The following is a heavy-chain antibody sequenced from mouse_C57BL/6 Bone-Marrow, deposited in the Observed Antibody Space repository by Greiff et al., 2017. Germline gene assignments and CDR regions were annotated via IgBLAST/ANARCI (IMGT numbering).Heavy chain of an antibody. CDR3: ARPGYDFYGFAY. D-gene: IGHD1-1*01. V-gene: IGHV1-53*01. CDR1: GYTFTSYW. Sequence: QVQLKQPGTELVKPGASVKLSCKASGYTFTSYWMHWVKQRPGQGLEWIGNINPSNGGTNYNEKFKSKATLTVDKSSSTAYMQLSSLTSEDSAVYYCARPGYDFYGFAYWGQGTLVTVSA. J-gene: IGHJ3*01. CDR2: INPSNGGT.